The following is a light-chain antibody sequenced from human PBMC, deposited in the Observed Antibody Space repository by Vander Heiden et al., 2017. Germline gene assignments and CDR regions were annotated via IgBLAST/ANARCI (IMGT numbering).Light chain of an antibody. CDR1: QSVSSY. V-gene: IGKV3-11*01. CDR3: QQRSNGPLAVT. CDR2: DAS. Sequence: EIVLTQSPATLSLSPGARATLSCRASQSVSSYLAWYKQKPGQAPRLLIYDASNRATGIKARFSGSGDGTDVTLTISSREPEDFVVYYCQQRSNGPLAVTFGGGTKVEIK. J-gene: IGKJ4*01.